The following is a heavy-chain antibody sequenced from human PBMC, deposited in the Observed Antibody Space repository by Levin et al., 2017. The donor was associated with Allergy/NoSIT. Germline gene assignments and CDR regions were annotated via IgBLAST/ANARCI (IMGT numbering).Heavy chain of an antibody. V-gene: IGHV3-64*01. J-gene: IGHJ1*01. CDR1: GFTFSSYA. CDR2: ISSNGGST. CDR3: ASGIAVAGGRYFQH. Sequence: GGSLRLSCAASGFTFSSYAMHWVRQAPGKGLEYVSAISSNGGSTYYANSVKGRFTISRDNSKNTLYLQMGSLRAEDMAVYYCASGIAVAGGRYFQHWGQGTLVTVSS. D-gene: IGHD6-19*01.